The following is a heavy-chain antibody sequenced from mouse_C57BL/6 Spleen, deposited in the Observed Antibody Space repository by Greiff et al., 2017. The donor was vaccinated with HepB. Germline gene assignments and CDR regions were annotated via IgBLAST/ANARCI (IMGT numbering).Heavy chain of an antibody. CDR1: GFTFSDYG. J-gene: IGHJ2*01. D-gene: IGHD1-1*01. Sequence: EVKVVESGGGLVKPGGSLKLSCAASGFTFSDYGMHWVRQAPEKGLEWVAYISSGSSTIYYADTVKGRFTISRDNAKNTLFLQMTSLRSEDTAMYYCARLYYYGSSYLDYWGQGTTLTVSS. V-gene: IGHV5-17*01. CDR2: ISSGSSTI. CDR3: ARLYYYGSSYLDY.